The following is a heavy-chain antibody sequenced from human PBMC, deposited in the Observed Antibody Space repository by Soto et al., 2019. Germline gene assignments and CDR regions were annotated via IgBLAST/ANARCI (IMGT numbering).Heavy chain of an antibody. Sequence: SETLSLTCTVSGGSISSGGYYWSWIRQHPGKGLEWIGYIYYSGSTYYNPSLKSRVTISVDTSKNQFSLKLSSVTAADTAVYYCARVPRWNYSWFDPWGQGTLVTVSS. CDR2: IYYSGST. V-gene: IGHV4-31*03. CDR1: GGSISSGGYY. J-gene: IGHJ5*02. CDR3: ARVPRWNYSWFDP. D-gene: IGHD1-7*01.